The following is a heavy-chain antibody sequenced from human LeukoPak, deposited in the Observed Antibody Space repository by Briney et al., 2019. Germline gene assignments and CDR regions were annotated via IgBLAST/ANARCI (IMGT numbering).Heavy chain of an antibody. Sequence: GESLKISCKGSGYSFTSYWIGWVRQMPGKGLEWMAIIYPRDSQTRYSPSSEGQVTISADTSITTAYLQWSSLKASDTAMYYCARQSATHADYWGQGTLVTVSS. CDR3: ARQSATHADY. CDR1: GYSFTSYW. V-gene: IGHV5-51*01. J-gene: IGHJ4*02. CDR2: IYPRDSQT.